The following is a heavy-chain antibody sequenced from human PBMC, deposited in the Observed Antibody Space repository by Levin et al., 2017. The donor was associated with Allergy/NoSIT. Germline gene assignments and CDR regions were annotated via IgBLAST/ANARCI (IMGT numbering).Heavy chain of an antibody. V-gene: IGHV3-23*01. CDR1: GFTLGTYA. Sequence: QSGESLKISCAASGFTLGTYAMNWVRQAPGKGLEWVSTISGSGAGTYYADSVKGRFTVSRDNSKNMLYLQMNSLRAEDAAVYYCAKDTVSSMFYYYGMDVWGQGTTVTVSS. CDR3: AKDTVSSMFYYYGMDV. J-gene: IGHJ6*02. CDR2: ISGSGAGT. D-gene: IGHD4-17*01.